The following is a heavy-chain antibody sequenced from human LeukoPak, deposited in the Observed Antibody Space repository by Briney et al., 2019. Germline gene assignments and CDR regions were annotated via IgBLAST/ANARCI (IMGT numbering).Heavy chain of an antibody. V-gene: IGHV1-69*13. J-gene: IGHJ4*02. D-gene: IGHD4-17*01. CDR3: ARSTTVTTSLYVYFDY. CDR2: IIPIFGTA. CDR1: GGTFSSYA. Sequence: ASVKVSCKASGGTFSSYAISWVRQAPGQGLEWMGGIIPIFGTANYAQKFQGRVTITADESTSTAYMELSSLRSEDTAVYYCARSTTVTTSLYVYFDYWGQGTLVTVSS.